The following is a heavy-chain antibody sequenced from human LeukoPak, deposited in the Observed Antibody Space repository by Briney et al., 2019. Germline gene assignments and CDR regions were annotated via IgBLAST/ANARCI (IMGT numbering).Heavy chain of an antibody. V-gene: IGHV1-2*02. J-gene: IGHJ5*02. D-gene: IGHD6-13*01. Sequence: GASVKVSCKASGYTFTGYYMHWVRQAPGQGLEWMGWINPNSGGTNYAQKFQGRVTMTRDTSISTAYMELSRLRSDDTAVYYCARVLLAYSSSWSHNWFDPWGQGTLVTVSS. CDR2: INPNSGGT. CDR1: GYTFTGYY. CDR3: ARVLLAYSSSWSHNWFDP.